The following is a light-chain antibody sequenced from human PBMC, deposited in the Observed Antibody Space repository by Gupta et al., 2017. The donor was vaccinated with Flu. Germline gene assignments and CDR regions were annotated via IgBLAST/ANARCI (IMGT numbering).Light chain of an antibody. Sequence: QSALTQPASVSGSPGQSVTISCTGTSSDVGNYNYVSWYQLHPGKAPNLLIYYVSSRPSGIASRFSGSKSGNTASLTIAGLQTEDEADYFCTSYEGTGTPWVFGGGTKRTVL. CDR2: YVS. J-gene: IGLJ3*02. CDR3: TSYEGTGTPWV. CDR1: SSDVGNYNY. V-gene: IGLV2-14*03.